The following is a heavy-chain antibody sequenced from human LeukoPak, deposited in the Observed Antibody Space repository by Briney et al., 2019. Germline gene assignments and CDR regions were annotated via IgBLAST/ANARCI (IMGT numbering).Heavy chain of an antibody. Sequence: GGSLRLSCAAYGLTFSSFWMSWVSQVPGKVLEWVANIKQDGGEIYYVDSVKGRFTISRDNAKNSLSLQMNSLRAEDTAVYYCARDKVVGATHFDYWGQGTLVTVSA. CDR3: ARDKVVGATHFDY. CDR1: GLTFSSFW. J-gene: IGHJ4*02. V-gene: IGHV3-7*01. D-gene: IGHD1-26*01. CDR2: IKQDGGEI.